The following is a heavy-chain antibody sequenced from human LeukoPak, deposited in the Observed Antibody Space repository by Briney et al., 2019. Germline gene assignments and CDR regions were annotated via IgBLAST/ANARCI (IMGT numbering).Heavy chain of an antibody. V-gene: IGHV1-8*01. CDR3: ARGVAVANHFDY. CDR2: MNPNSGNT. CDR1: GYTFTSYD. D-gene: IGHD6-19*01. Sequence: WASVKVSCMAYGYTFTSYDINWVRQATGQGLEWMGWMNPNSGNTGYAQKFQGRVTMTRNTSISTAYMELSSLRSEDTAVYYCARGVAVANHFDYWGQGTLVTVSS. J-gene: IGHJ4*02.